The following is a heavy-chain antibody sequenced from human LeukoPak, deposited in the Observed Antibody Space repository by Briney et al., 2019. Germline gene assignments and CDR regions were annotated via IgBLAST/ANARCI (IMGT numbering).Heavy chain of an antibody. CDR1: GFTFSSYA. D-gene: IGHD5/OR15-5a*01. CDR2: ISYDGSNK. J-gene: IGHJ6*03. Sequence: GGSLRLSCAASGFTFSSYAMHWVRQAPGKGLEWVAVISYDGSNKYYADSVKGRFTISRDNSKNTLYLQMNSLRAEDTAVYYCGRAGALRFYYFHYLEVWGKGTTVNVS. CDR3: GRAGALRFYYFHYLEV. V-gene: IGHV3-30*04.